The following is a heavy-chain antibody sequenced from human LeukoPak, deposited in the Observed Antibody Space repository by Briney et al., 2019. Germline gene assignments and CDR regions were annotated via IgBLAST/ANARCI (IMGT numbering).Heavy chain of an antibody. CDR1: GFTFSSYG. D-gene: IGHD3-16*01. CDR2: ISGSGGST. J-gene: IGHJ4*02. V-gene: IGHV3-23*01. Sequence: GGSLRLSCAASGFTFSSYGMSWVRQAPGKGLEWVSAISGSGGSTYYADSVKGRLTISRDNSKNTLYLQMNSLRAEDTAVYYCAKAQTIMITFGGVMDYWGQGTLVTASS. CDR3: AKAQTIMITFGGVMDY.